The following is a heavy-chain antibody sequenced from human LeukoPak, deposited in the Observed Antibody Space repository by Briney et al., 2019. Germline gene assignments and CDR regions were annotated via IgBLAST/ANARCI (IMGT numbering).Heavy chain of an antibody. CDR1: GYILTELS. CDR2: FDPEDDER. J-gene: IGHJ4*02. V-gene: IGHV1-24*01. D-gene: IGHD6-13*01. Sequence: ASVKVSCKVSGYILTELSMHWVRQAPGKGLEWMGGFDPEDDERIYAQKFQGRVTMTEDTSTDTAYMELSSLRSVDTAVYYRATETTAGTLDYWGQGTLVTVSS. CDR3: ATETTAGTLDY.